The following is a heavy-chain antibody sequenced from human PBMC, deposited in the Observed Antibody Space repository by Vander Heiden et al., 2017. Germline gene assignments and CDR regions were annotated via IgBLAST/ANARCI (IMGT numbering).Heavy chain of an antibody. CDR3: ASTRLLYCSGGSCPPDWFDP. CDR2: IYYSGST. CDR1: GGSISSSSYY. V-gene: IGHV4-39*01. J-gene: IGHJ5*02. D-gene: IGHD2-15*01. Sequence: QLQLQESGPGLVKPSETLSLTCPVSGGSISSSSYYWGWIRQPPGKGLEWIGSIYYSGSTYYNPSLKSRVTISVDTSKNQFSLKLSSVTAADTAVYYCASTRLLYCSGGSCPPDWFDPWGQGTLVTVSS.